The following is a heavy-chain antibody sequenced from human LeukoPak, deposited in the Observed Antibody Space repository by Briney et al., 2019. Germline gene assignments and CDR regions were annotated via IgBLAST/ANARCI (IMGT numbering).Heavy chain of an antibody. CDR1: GFTFDDYG. Sequence: RPGGSLRLSCAASGFTFDDYGMSWVRQAPGKGLEWVSGINWNGGSTGYADSVKGRFTISRDNAKNSLYLQMNSLRAEDTAVYYCARDGLMTTVTTVDYWGQGTLVTVSS. CDR2: INWNGGST. J-gene: IGHJ4*02. CDR3: ARDGLMTTVTTVDY. D-gene: IGHD4-17*01. V-gene: IGHV3-20*04.